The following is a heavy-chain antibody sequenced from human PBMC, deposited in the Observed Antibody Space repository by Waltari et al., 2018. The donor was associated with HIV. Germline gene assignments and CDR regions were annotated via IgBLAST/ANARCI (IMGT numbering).Heavy chain of an antibody. CDR1: GYPFTSYY. J-gene: IGHJ4*02. CDR3: ARVVGKYYDSSGYYLGY. V-gene: IGHV1-46*01. Sequence: QVQLVQSGAEVKKPGASVKVSCKASGYPFTSYYMPWLRQAPGQGLEWMGIINPSGGSTSYAQKFQGRVTMTRDTSTSTVYMELSSLRSEDTAVYYCARVVGKYYDSSGYYLGYWGQGTLVTVSS. D-gene: IGHD3-22*01. CDR2: INPSGGST.